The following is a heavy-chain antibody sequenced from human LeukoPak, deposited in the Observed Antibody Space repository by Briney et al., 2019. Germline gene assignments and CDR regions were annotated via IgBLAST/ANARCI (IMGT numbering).Heavy chain of an antibody. CDR3: ARDYYDSSGDAFDI. Sequence: SVKVSCKASGGTFSSYAISWVRQAPGQGLEWMGGIIPIFGTANYAQKFQGRVTVTADESTSTAYMELSSLRSEDTAVYYCARDYYDSSGDAFDIWGQGTMVTVSS. CDR1: GGTFSSYA. CDR2: IIPIFGTA. V-gene: IGHV1-69*13. D-gene: IGHD3-22*01. J-gene: IGHJ3*02.